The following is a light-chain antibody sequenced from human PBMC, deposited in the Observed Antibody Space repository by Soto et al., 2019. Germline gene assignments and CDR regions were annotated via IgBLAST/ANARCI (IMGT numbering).Light chain of an antibody. CDR3: QQYNSYWT. V-gene: IGKV1-5*03. Sequence: DIQMTQSPSTLSASVGDRVTITCRASQSISSWLAWYQQKPGKAPKLLIYTASSLESGVPSRFSGSGSGTESTLTINSLQPDDFAAYYCQQYNSYWTFGQGTKVEIK. J-gene: IGKJ1*01. CDR1: QSISSW. CDR2: TAS.